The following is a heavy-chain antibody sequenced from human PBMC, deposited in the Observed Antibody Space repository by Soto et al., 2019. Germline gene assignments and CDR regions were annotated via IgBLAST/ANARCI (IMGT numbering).Heavy chain of an antibody. J-gene: IGHJ5*02. D-gene: IGHD2-15*01. Sequence: DVQLVESGGGMVQPGGSLRLSCAASGFTFRNFEMNWVRQVPGKGLEWLSYISSSGSKTYYAESVKGRFTVSRDNTEYSLFLQMNSLRVEATGIYFCARDSIAAPNCFDPWGQGTRVIVSS. V-gene: IGHV3-48*03. CDR3: ARDSIAAPNCFDP. CDR2: ISSSGSKT. CDR1: GFTFRNFE.